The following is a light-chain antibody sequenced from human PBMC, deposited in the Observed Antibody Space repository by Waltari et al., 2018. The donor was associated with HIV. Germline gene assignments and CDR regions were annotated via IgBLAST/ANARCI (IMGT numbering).Light chain of an antibody. CDR2: ENN. CDR1: NDY. Sequence: QSVLTQPPSVSAAPGQKVTISCSGSNDYVSWYQQFPGTAPKLLIYENNKRPSGIPDRFSGSKSGTSATLGITGRQTGDEADYYCAAWADSLGMAFGGGTKLTVL. J-gene: IGLJ2*01. CDR3: AAWADSLGMA. V-gene: IGLV1-51*02.